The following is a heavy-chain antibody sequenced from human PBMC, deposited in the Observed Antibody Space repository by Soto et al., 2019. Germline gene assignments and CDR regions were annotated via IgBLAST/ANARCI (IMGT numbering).Heavy chain of an antibody. D-gene: IGHD1-7*01. Sequence: SETLSLTCAVYGGSFSGYYWSWIRQPPGKGLEWIGEINHSGSTNYNPSLKSRVTISVDTSKNQFSLNQSSVTAADTAVYYCARELHKLELGLVYFDYWGQGTLVTVSS. J-gene: IGHJ4*02. V-gene: IGHV4-34*01. CDR3: ARELHKLELGLVYFDY. CDR1: GGSFSGYY. CDR2: INHSGST.